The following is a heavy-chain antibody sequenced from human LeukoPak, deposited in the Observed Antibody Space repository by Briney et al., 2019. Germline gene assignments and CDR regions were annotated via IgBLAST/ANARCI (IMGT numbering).Heavy chain of an antibody. CDR1: GFTFDNYA. D-gene: IGHD6-13*01. Sequence: GGSLRLSCAASGFTFDNYAMTWVRQAPGKGLEWVSGISGSGDNTYYADSVKGRFTISRDNSKNTLYLQMNSLRAEDTAVYHCARDRGGQHPDYWGQGTLVTVSS. J-gene: IGHJ4*02. V-gene: IGHV3-23*01. CDR3: ARDRGGQHPDY. CDR2: ISGSGDNT.